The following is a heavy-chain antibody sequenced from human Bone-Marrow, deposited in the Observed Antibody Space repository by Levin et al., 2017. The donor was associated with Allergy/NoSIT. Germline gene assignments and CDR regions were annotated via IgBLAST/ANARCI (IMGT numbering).Heavy chain of an antibody. Sequence: SLLLSFSSSFFPFLSSSLNWVRQPPGKGLQWVSITYNDGSTYFADSVKGRITISIDTSKNTLFLQLDSLTAEDTAVYYCARTDFGLVDYLDSWGQGTLVTVSS. CDR3: ARTDFGLVDYLDS. V-gene: IGHV3-53*01. D-gene: IGHD2-8*02. CDR2: TYNDGST. J-gene: IGHJ4*02. CDR1: FFPFLSSS.